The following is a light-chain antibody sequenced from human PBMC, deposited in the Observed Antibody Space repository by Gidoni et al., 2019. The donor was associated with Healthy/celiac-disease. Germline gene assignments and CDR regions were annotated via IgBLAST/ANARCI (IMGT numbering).Light chain of an antibody. J-gene: IGLJ2*01. CDR1: SSDVGSYNL. Sequence: QSALTQPAPVSGSPGQSITISCTGTSSDVGSYNLVSWYQQHPGKAPNLMIYEVSKRPSGVSNRFSGSKSGNTASLTISGLQAEDEADYYCCSYAGSSTSRVVFGGGTKLTVL. V-gene: IGLV2-23*02. CDR2: EVS. CDR3: CSYAGSSTSRVV.